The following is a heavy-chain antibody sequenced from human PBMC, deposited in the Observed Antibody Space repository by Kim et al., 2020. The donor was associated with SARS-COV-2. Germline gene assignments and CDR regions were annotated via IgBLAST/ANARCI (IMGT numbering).Heavy chain of an antibody. J-gene: IGHJ6*02. V-gene: IGHV3-30*18. CDR3: AKDRGSRLILFMDV. CDR1: GFTFSNYD. CDR2: VSYHGGTQ. D-gene: IGHD6-13*01. Sequence: GGSLRLSCAASGFTFSNYDFHWVRQAPGKGLEWVAVVSYHGGTQHYADSVKGRFTISRDNSKNTLYLQINSLRPEDTAVYYCAKDRGSRLILFMDVWGQG.